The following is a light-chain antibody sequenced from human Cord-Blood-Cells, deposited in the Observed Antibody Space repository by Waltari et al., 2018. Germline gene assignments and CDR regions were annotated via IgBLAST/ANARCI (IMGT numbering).Light chain of an antibody. CDR1: SSDGGGYNY. CDR3: SSYTSSSTLV. Sequence: QPALTQPASVSGWPGQSITISCTGTSSDGGGYNYVSWYQQHPGKAPKLMIYDVSNRPSGVSNRFSGSKSGNTASLTISGLQAEDEADYYCSSYTSSSTLVFGTGTKVTVL. V-gene: IGLV2-14*03. J-gene: IGLJ1*01. CDR2: DVS.